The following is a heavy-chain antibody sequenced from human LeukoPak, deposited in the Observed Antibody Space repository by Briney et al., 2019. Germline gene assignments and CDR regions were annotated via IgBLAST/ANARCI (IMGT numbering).Heavy chain of an antibody. J-gene: IGHJ4*02. CDR3: AKDDTAAGSY. Sequence: PSETLSLTCTVSGGSISSSSYYWGWIRQPPGKGLEWIGSIYYSGSTYYNPSLKSRVTISVDTSKNQFSLKLSSVTAADTAVYYCAKDDTAAGSYWGQGTLVTVSS. CDR2: IYYSGST. V-gene: IGHV4-39*02. D-gene: IGHD6-13*01. CDR1: GGSISSSSYY.